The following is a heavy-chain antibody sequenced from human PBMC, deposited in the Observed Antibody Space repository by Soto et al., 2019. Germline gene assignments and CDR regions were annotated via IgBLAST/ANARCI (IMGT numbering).Heavy chain of an antibody. CDR1: GGTFSSYA. V-gene: IGHV1-69*13. J-gene: IGHJ4*02. CDR3: ARVSSSWYDPRDY. D-gene: IGHD6-13*01. Sequence: SSLKLSCKSSGGTFSSYAISWVRQAPGQGLEWMGGIIPVFGTANYAQKFQGRVTITADESTSTAYMELSSLRSEDTAVYYCARVSSSWYDPRDYWGQGTLVTVSS. CDR2: IIPVFGTA.